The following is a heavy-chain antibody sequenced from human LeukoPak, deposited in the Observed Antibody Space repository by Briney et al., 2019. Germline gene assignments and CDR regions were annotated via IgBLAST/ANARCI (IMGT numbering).Heavy chain of an antibody. Sequence: GESLKISCKGSGYSFTSYWIGWVRQIPGKGLEWMGIIYPGDSDTGYSPSFQGQVTISADKSISTAYLQWSSLKASDTAMYYCAREGEYYDSSGYSFVPWGQGTLVTVSS. CDR2: IYPGDSDT. D-gene: IGHD3-22*01. V-gene: IGHV5-51*01. J-gene: IGHJ5*02. CDR3: AREGEYYDSSGYSFVP. CDR1: GYSFTSYW.